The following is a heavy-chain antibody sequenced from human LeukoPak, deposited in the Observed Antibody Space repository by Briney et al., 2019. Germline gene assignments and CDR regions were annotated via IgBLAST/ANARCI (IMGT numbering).Heavy chain of an antibody. CDR3: ARLDFGVVTAFDP. Sequence: SVKVSCKASGGTFSSYAISWVRQAPGQGLEWMGGIIPIFGTANYAQKFQGRVTITADESTSTAYMELSSLRSEDTAVYYCARLDFGVVTAFDPWGQGTLVTVSS. J-gene: IGHJ5*02. CDR2: IIPIFGTA. CDR1: GGTFSSYA. V-gene: IGHV1-69*01. D-gene: IGHD3-3*01.